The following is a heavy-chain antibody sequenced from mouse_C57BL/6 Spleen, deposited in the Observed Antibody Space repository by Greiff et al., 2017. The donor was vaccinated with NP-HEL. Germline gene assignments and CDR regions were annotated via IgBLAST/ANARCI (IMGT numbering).Heavy chain of an antibody. CDR2: IFPGSGST. V-gene: IGHV1-75*01. Sequence: QVQLQQSGPELVKPGASVKISCKASGYTFTDYYINWVKQRPGQGLEWIGWIFPGSGSTYYNEKFKGKATLTVDKSSSTAYMLLSSLTSEDSAVYFCARSTTVVAYYYAMDYWGQGTSVTVSS. J-gene: IGHJ4*01. CDR1: GYTFTDYY. CDR3: ARSTTVVAYYYAMDY. D-gene: IGHD1-1*01.